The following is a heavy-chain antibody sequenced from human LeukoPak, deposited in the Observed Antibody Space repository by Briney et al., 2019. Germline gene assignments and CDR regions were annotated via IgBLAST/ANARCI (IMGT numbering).Heavy chain of an antibody. D-gene: IGHD6-6*01. V-gene: IGHV4-34*01. J-gene: IGHJ4*02. Sequence: LRLSCAASGFTFGDYAMHWIRQPPGKGLEWIGEINHSGSTNYNPSLKSRVTISVDTSKNQFSLKLSSVTAADTAVYYCARLEGSSPGYLDYWGQGTLVTVSS. CDR1: GFTFGDYA. CDR2: INHSGST. CDR3: ARLEGSSPGYLDY.